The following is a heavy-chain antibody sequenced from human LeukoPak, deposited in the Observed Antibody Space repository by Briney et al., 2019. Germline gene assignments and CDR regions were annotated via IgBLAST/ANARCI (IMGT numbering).Heavy chain of an antibody. Sequence: PGGSLRLSCAASGFTFSSYGMHWVRQAPGKGLEWVAVISYDGSNKYYADSVKGRFTISRDNSKNTLYLQMNSLRAEDTAVYYCAKDGYFDYYYYYGMDVWGQGTTVTVSS. CDR2: ISYDGSNK. J-gene: IGHJ6*02. D-gene: IGHD3-9*01. CDR3: AKDGYFDYYYYYGMDV. V-gene: IGHV3-30*18. CDR1: GFTFSSYG.